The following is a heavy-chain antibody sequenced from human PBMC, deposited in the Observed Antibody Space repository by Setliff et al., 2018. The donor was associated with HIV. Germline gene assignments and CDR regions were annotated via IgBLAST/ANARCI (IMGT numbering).Heavy chain of an antibody. V-gene: IGHV4-59*11. D-gene: IGHD5-12*01. J-gene: IGHJ3*01. CDR3: ARLWLRGPPT. CDR1: GSSISGHF. Sequence: SETLSLTCTVSGSSISGHFWTWIRQPPGKGLDWIGSFYLTESTNYNPTLKSRVTISGDTSRNQFSLKLSSVTAADTAVYYCARLWLRGPPTWGQGTMVTVSS. CDR2: FYLTEST.